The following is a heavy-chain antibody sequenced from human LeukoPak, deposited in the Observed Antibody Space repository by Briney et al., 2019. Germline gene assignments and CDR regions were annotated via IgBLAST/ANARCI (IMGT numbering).Heavy chain of an antibody. V-gene: IGHV1-69*13. D-gene: IGHD4-11*01. CDR3: ARVDYSNYATFDY. CDR1: GGTFISYA. Sequence: ASVKVSCKASGGTFISYAISWVRQAPGQGLERMGGIIPIFGTANYAQKFQGRVTITADESTSTAYMELSSLRSEDTAVYYCARVDYSNYATFDYWGQGTLVTVSS. J-gene: IGHJ4*02. CDR2: IIPIFGTA.